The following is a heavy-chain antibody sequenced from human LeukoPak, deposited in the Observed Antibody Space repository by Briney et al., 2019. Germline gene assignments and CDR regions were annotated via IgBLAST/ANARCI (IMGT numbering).Heavy chain of an antibody. CDR2: ISYSSTYI. CDR1: GFTFSTYS. V-gene: IGHV3-21*04. D-gene: IGHD1-1*01. Sequence: GGSLRLSCAASGFTFSTYSMNWVRQAPGKGLEWVSSISYSSTYIYYADSVKGRFTISRDNAKNSLYLQMNSLRSEDTALYYCAKDRIYSGTTFDYWGLGTLVTVSS. J-gene: IGHJ4*02. CDR3: AKDRIYSGTTFDY.